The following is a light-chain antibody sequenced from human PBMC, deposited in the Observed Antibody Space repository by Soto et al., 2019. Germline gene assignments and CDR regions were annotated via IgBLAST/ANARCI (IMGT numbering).Light chain of an antibody. V-gene: IGKV1-5*01. J-gene: IGKJ1*01. CDR2: DAS. CDR3: QQYNSYQWT. Sequence: DMQMTQSPSTLSASVGYRFTITCLASQSISSWLAWYQQKPGKAPKLLIYDASSLESGVPSRFSGSGSGTEFTLTISSLQPDDFATYYCQQYNSYQWTFGQGTKVDIK. CDR1: QSISSW.